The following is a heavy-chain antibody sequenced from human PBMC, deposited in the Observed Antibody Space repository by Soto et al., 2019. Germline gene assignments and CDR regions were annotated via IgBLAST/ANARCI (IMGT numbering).Heavy chain of an antibody. Sequence: ESGGGLVKPGGSLRLSCAASGFTFSSYSMNWVRQAPGKGLEWVSSISSSSSYIYYADSVKGRFTISRDNAKNSLYLQMNSLRAEDTAVYYCASLRCSGGSCYPLAYWGQGTLVTVSS. CDR1: GFTFSSYS. CDR3: ASLRCSGGSCYPLAY. V-gene: IGHV3-21*01. D-gene: IGHD2-15*01. CDR2: ISSSSSYI. J-gene: IGHJ4*02.